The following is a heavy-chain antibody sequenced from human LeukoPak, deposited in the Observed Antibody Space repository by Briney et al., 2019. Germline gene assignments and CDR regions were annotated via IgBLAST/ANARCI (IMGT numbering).Heavy chain of an antibody. CDR3: ARELTSMTGDY. D-gene: IGHD2/OR15-2a*01. CDR2: IYSGGGT. Sequence: GSLRLSCAASGFTVSSNYMSWVRQAPGKGLEWVSVIYSGGGTYYADSVKGRFTISRDNSKNTPYLQMNSLRAEDTAVYYCARELTSMTGDYWGQGTLVTVSS. V-gene: IGHV3-66*01. CDR1: GFTVSSNY. J-gene: IGHJ4*02.